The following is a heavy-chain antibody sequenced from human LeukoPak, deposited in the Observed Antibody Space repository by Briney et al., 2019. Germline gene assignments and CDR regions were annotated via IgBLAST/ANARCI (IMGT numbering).Heavy chain of an antibody. CDR2: INAGNGNT. Sequence: ASVKVSCKASGYTFTSYAMHWVRQAPGQRLEWMGWINAGNGNTKYSQKFQGRVTITRDTSASTAYMELSSLRSEDTAVYYCARSIAVEIGYWFDPWGQGTLVTVSS. CDR3: ARSIAVEIGYWFDP. V-gene: IGHV1-3*01. CDR1: GYTFTSYA. D-gene: IGHD6-19*01. J-gene: IGHJ5*02.